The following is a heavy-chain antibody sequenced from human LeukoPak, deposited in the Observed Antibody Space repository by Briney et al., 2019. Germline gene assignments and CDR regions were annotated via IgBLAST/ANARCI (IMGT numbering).Heavy chain of an antibody. Sequence: SETLSLTCAVYGGSFSGYYWSWIRQPPGKGLEWIGEINHSGSTNYDPSLKSRVTISVDTSKNQFSLRLSSVTAADTAVYYRAISSTWYNWFDPWGQGTLVTVSS. V-gene: IGHV4-34*01. CDR2: INHSGST. D-gene: IGHD6-13*01. CDR3: AISSTWYNWFDP. J-gene: IGHJ5*02. CDR1: GGSFSGYY.